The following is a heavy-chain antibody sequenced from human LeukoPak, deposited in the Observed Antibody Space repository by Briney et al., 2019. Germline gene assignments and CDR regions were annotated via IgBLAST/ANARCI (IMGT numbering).Heavy chain of an antibody. CDR1: GFTFSSYS. V-gene: IGHV3-21*01. D-gene: IGHD2-15*01. CDR2: ISSSSSYI. CDR3: AKIGVLRFPGAFDI. Sequence: GGSLRLSCAASGFTFSSYSMNWVRQAPGKGLEWVSSISSSSSYIYYADSVKGRFTISRDNAKNSLYLQMNSLRAEDTAVYYCAKIGVLRFPGAFDIWGKGTTVTVSS. J-gene: IGHJ6*04.